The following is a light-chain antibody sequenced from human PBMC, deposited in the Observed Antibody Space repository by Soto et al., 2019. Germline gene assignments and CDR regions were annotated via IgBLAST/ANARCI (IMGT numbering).Light chain of an antibody. Sequence: QSVLTQPASVSGSPGQSITISCTGTSSDVGGYNYVSWYQQRPGKAPKLIIYDVINRPPGISNRFSGSKSGTTASLTISGLQAEDEANYYCNSFTSSSTLVFGGGTKVTVL. CDR2: DVI. V-gene: IGLV2-14*01. CDR3: NSFTSSSTLV. CDR1: SSDVGGYNY. J-gene: IGLJ3*02.